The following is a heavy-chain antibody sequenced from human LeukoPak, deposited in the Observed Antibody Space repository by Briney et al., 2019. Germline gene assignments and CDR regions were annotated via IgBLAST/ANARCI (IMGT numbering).Heavy chain of an antibody. CDR2: ISAAGGAT. CDR3: ANTPPDWNDDTYFDY. Sequence: GGSLRPSCAASGFTFSSYDMSWVRQAPGKGLEWVSIISAAGGATYYAGSVKGRFTISRDNSKNTLFLHMNSLRAEDTAVYYCANTPPDWNDDTYFDYWGQGTLVTVSS. J-gene: IGHJ4*02. CDR1: GFTFSSYD. D-gene: IGHD1-1*01. V-gene: IGHV3-23*01.